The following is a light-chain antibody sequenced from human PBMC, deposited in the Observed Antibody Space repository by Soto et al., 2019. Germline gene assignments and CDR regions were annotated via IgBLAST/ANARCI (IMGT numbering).Light chain of an antibody. CDR1: SSDVGGYKY. J-gene: IGLJ3*02. CDR3: SSYAGSNNWV. V-gene: IGLV2-8*01. CDR2: EVS. Sequence: QSALTQPPSASGSPGQSVTISCTGTSSDVGGYKYVSWYQHHPGKAPKLMIYEVSKRSSGVPDRFSGSKSGNTASLTVSGLQAEDEADYYCSSYAGSNNWVFGGGTKLTVL.